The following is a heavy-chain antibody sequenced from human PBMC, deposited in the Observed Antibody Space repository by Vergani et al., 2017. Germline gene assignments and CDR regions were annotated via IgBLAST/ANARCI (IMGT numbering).Heavy chain of an antibody. CDR1: GGSISSGGYS. Sequence: QLQLQESGSGLVKPSQTLSLTCAVSGGSISSGGYSWSWIRQPPGKGLEWIGYIYYSGSTYYNPSLKSRVTISVDTSKNQFSLKLSSVTAADTAVYYCARDGSXAAAGTDYYYGMDVWGQGP. CDR3: ARDGSXAAAGTDYYYGMDV. D-gene: IGHD6-13*01. CDR2: IYYSGST. V-gene: IGHV4-30-2*01. J-gene: IGHJ6*02.